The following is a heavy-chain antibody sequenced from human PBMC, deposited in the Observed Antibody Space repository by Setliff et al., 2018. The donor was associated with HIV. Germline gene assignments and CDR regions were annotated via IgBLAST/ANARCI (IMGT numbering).Heavy chain of an antibody. CDR1: GYTFTGYY. D-gene: IGHD6-13*01. Sequence: GASVKVSCKTSGYTFTGYYLHWVRQAPGQGLEWMGMINPSGASTSYAQKFQGRVTMTRDTSISTAYMELFRLRSDDTAVYYCARRATAAEVFDYWGQGTLVTVPQ. J-gene: IGHJ4*02. V-gene: IGHV1-2*02. CDR2: INPSGAST. CDR3: ARRATAAEVFDY.